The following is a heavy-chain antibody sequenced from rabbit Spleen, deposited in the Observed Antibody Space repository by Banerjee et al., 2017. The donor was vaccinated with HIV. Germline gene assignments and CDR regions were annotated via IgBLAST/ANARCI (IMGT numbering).Heavy chain of an antibody. CDR2: IYAGSSGGT. D-gene: IGHD4-1*01. J-gene: IGHJ4*01. V-gene: IGHV1S45*01. Sequence: QQQLDESGGDLVKPDGSLTLTCKASGFSFSSSYWITWVRQAPGKGLEWIGTIYAGSSGGTYSATWAKGRFTISKTSSTTVTLQMNSLTSADTATYFCARDGSGWGGSDLWGQGTLVTVS. CDR1: GFSFSSSYW. CDR3: ARDGSGWGGSDL.